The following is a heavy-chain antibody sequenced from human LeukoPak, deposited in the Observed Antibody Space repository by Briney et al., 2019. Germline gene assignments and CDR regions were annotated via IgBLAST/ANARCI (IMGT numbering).Heavy chain of an antibody. CDR3: ARGDDFWSGFPDY. D-gene: IGHD3-3*01. CDR1: GVSISSYY. V-gene: IGHV4-59*01. Sequence: SETLSLTCTVSGVSISSYYWSWIRQPPGKGLEWIGYIYYSGSTNYNPSLKSRVTISVDTSKNQFSLKPSSVTAADTAVYYCARGDDFWSGFPDYWGQGTLVTVSS. J-gene: IGHJ4*02. CDR2: IYYSGST.